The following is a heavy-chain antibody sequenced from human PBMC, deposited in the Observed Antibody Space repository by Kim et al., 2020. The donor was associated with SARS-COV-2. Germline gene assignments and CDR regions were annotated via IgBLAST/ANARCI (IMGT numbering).Heavy chain of an antibody. CDR3: ARDRSEEQQLVFWFDP. Sequence: SVKVSCKASGGTFSSYAISWVRQAPGQGLEWMGGIIPIFGTANYAQKFQGRVTITADESTSTAYMELSSLRSEDTAVYYCARDRSEEQQLVFWFDPWGQGTLVTVSS. CDR2: IIPIFGTA. CDR1: GGTFSSYA. J-gene: IGHJ5*02. V-gene: IGHV1-69*13. D-gene: IGHD6-13*01.